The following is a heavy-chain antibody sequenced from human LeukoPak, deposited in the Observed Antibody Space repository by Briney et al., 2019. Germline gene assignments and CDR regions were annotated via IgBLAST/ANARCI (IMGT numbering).Heavy chain of an antibody. V-gene: IGHV3-21*01. CDR1: GFTFSSLS. CDR2: ISSSSSYI. CDR3: ARGARTFYFDY. Sequence: GGSLRFPCAASGFTFSSLSMIWVRQAPGKGLEWVSSISSSSSYIYYADSVKGRFTISRDNAKNSLYLQMNSLRAEDTAVYYCARGARTFYFDYWGQGTLVTVSS. J-gene: IGHJ4*02.